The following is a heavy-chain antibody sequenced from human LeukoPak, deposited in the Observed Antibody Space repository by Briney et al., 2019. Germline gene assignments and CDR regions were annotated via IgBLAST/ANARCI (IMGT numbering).Heavy chain of an antibody. CDR3: ASYIAARAYWYFDL. CDR2: IYTSGST. J-gene: IGHJ2*01. CDR1: GGSISSGNYY. Sequence: SETLSLTCTVSGGSISSGNYYWSWIRQPAGKGLEWIGRIYTSGSTNYNPSLKSRVTISVDTSKNQFSLKLSSVTAADTAVYYCASYIAARAYWYFDLWGRGTLVTVSS. D-gene: IGHD6-6*01. V-gene: IGHV4-61*02.